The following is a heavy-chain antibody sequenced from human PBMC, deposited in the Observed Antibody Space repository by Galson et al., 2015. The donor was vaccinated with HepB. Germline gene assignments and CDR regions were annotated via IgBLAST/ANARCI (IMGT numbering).Heavy chain of an antibody. Sequence: LRLSCAASGVTFSTYWMHWVRQAPGKGLVWVSRIKNDGTGTSYADSVKGRFTISRDDAKNTLYLQMNSLRAEDTAVYYCGGDSGYWGQGTLVTVSS. J-gene: IGHJ4*02. CDR2: IKNDGTGT. CDR3: GGDSGY. V-gene: IGHV3-74*01. D-gene: IGHD4-17*01. CDR1: GVTFSTYW.